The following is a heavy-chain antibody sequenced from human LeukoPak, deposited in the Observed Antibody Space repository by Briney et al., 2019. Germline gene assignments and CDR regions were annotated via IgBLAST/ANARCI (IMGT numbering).Heavy chain of an antibody. Sequence: ASVKVSCKASGGTFSSYAISWVRQAPGQGLEWMGRIIPILGIANYAQKFQGRVTITADKSTSTAYMELSSLRSEDTAVYYCARSDCGGDCNYYYGMDVWGQGTTVTVSS. D-gene: IGHD2-21*02. J-gene: IGHJ6*02. V-gene: IGHV1-69*04. CDR3: ARSDCGGDCNYYYGMDV. CDR1: GGTFSSYA. CDR2: IIPILGIA.